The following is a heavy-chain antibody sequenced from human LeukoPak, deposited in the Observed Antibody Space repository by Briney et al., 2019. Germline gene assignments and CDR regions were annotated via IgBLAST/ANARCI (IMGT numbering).Heavy chain of an antibody. CDR2: IYYSVST. Sequence: SETLSLTCTVSGGSISSSSYAWGWIRQPPGKGLEWIGIIYYSVSTYYHPSLKSRHTISVDTSKHHVSLTLSPVTAADTAVYYCARHLPRTDYCYYYMDVWGKGTTVTVSS. CDR3: ARHLPRTDYCYYYMDV. J-gene: IGHJ6*03. CDR1: GGSISSSSYA. V-gene: IGHV4-39*01. D-gene: IGHD2-2*01.